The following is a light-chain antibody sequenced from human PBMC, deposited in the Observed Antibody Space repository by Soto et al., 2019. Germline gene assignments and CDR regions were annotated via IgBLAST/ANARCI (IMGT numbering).Light chain of an antibody. CDR3: QSYDISLSGYV. J-gene: IGLJ1*01. CDR1: SSNIGAGYD. V-gene: IGLV1-40*01. Sequence: QSVLTQPPSVSGAPGQRVTISCTGSSSNIGAGYDVHWYQQLPGTAPKLLIYGNSNRPSGVPDRFSGSKSGTSASLAITGLQAEEEADYYCQSYDISLSGYVFGTGTNLTVL. CDR2: GNS.